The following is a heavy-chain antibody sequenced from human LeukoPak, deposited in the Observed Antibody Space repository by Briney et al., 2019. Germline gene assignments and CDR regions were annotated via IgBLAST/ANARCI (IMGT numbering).Heavy chain of an antibody. CDR2: ISAYNGNT. J-gene: IGHJ6*02. CDR1: GYTFTCYG. D-gene: IGHD3-22*01. Sequence: ASVKVSCKASGYTFTCYGISWVRQAPGQGLEWMGWISAYNGNTNYAQKLQGRVTMTTDTSTSTAYMELRSLRSDDTAVYYCARAYYDSSGYYYYYYGMDVWGQGTTVTVSS. V-gene: IGHV1-18*01. CDR3: ARAYYDSSGYYYYYYGMDV.